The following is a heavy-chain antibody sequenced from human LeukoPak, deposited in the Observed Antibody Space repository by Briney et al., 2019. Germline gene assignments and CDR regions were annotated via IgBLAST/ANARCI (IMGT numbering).Heavy chain of an antibody. CDR3: ARGPLVITTNLDY. D-gene: IGHD3-22*01. J-gene: IGHJ4*02. V-gene: IGHV3-21*01. Sequence: GGSLRLSCAASGFTFSSYSMNWVRQAPGKGLEWVSSISSSSSYIYYADSVKGRFTISRDNAKNSLYLQMNSLRAEDTAVYYCARGPLVITTNLDYWGQGTLVTVSS. CDR2: ISSSSSYI. CDR1: GFTFSSYS.